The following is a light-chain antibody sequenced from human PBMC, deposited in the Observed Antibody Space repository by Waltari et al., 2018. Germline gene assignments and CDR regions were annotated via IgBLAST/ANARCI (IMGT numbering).Light chain of an antibody. V-gene: IGLV1-47*01. Sequence: QSALTQPPSTSGTPGQRVTISCSGSRSNIGTNYVYWYQQFPGTAPKLLIYRNHERPSGVPDRFSGSKSGASASLVISGLRPEDEAYYYCAGWDDSLSGRVFGEGTKLSVL. CDR3: AGWDDSLSGRV. CDR1: RSNIGTNY. CDR2: RNH. J-gene: IGLJ3*02.